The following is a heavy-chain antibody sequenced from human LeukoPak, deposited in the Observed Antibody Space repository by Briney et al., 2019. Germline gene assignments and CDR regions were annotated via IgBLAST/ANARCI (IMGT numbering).Heavy chain of an antibody. CDR3: ARTRLGELSLTYYFDY. Sequence: GGSLRLSCAASGFTFSSYSMNWVRQAPGKGLEWVSSISSSSSYIYYADSVKGRFTISRDNAKNSLYLQMNSLRAEDTAVYYCARTRLGELSLTYYFDYRGQGTLVTVSS. D-gene: IGHD3-16*02. J-gene: IGHJ4*02. CDR2: ISSSSSYI. V-gene: IGHV3-21*01. CDR1: GFTFSSYS.